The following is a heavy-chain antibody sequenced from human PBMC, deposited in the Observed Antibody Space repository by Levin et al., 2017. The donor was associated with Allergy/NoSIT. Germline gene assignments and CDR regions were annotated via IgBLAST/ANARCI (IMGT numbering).Heavy chain of an antibody. J-gene: IGHJ3*02. V-gene: IGHV3-23*01. D-gene: IGHD3-10*01. CDR1: GFTFSSYA. CDR3: AKDAPIPQRPSSSLLWFGELLHQPDAFDI. CDR2: ISGSGGST. Sequence: GGSLRLSCAASGFTFSSYAMSWVRQAPGKGLEWVSAISGSGGSTYYADSVKGRFTISRDNSKNTLYLQMNSLRAEDTAVYYCAKDAPIPQRPSSSLLWFGELLHQPDAFDIWGQGTMVTVSS.